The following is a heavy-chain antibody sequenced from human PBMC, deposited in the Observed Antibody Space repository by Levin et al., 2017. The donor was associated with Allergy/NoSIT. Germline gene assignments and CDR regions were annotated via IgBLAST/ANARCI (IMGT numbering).Heavy chain of an antibody. CDR1: GFTFDDYA. V-gene: IGHV3-9*01. Sequence: SLKISCAASGFTFDDYAMHWVRQAPGKGLEWVSGISWNSGSIGYADSVKGRFTISRDNAKNSLYLQMNSLRAEDTALYYCAKDAGGGVGATTSFDYWGQGTLVTVSS. J-gene: IGHJ4*02. CDR2: ISWNSGSI. D-gene: IGHD1-26*01. CDR3: AKDAGGGVGATTSFDY.